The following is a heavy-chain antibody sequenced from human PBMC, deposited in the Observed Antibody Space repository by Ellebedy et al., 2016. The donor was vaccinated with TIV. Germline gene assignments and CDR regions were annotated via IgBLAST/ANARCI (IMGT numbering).Heavy chain of an antibody. CDR2: INSDGSST. V-gene: IGHV3-74*01. CDR1: GFSFSTYW. D-gene: IGHD5-18*01. Sequence: GESLKISXVASGFSFSTYWMHWVRQAPGKGLVWVSRINSDGSSTSYADSVKGRFTISRDNAKNTLYLQMNSLRAEDTAVYYCARSSRAQLSPGYWGQGTLVTVSS. CDR3: ARSSRAQLSPGY. J-gene: IGHJ4*02.